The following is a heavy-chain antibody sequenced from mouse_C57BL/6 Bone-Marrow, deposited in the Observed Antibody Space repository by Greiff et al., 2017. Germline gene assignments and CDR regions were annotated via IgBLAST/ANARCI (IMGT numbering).Heavy chain of an antibody. D-gene: IGHD4-1*01. Sequence: EVHLVESGGGLVQPKGSLKLSCAASGFSFNTYAMNWVRQAPGKGLEWVARIRSKSNNYATYYADSVKDRFTISRDDSESMLYLQMNNLKTEDTAMYYCVRQRTGTYAMDYWGQGTSVTVSS. CDR2: IRSKSNNYAT. J-gene: IGHJ4*01. CDR3: VRQRTGTYAMDY. CDR1: GFSFNTYA. V-gene: IGHV10-1*01.